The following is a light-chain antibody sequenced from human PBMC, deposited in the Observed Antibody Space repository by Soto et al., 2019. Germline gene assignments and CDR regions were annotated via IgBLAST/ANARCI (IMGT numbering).Light chain of an antibody. CDR1: QGIANA. Sequence: AIQLTQSPPSLSASVGDRVIITCRASQGIANAVAWYQQKPGKAPKLLISDASRLQSGVPSRFSGGGFGTDFTLTICSLQPEDFATYYCQQFNSYPLYTFGQGTKLEI. J-gene: IGKJ2*01. V-gene: IGKV1-13*02. CDR2: DAS. CDR3: QQFNSYPLYT.